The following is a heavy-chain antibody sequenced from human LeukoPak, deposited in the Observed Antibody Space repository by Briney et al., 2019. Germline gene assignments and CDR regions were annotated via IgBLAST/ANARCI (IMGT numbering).Heavy chain of an antibody. J-gene: IGHJ3*02. D-gene: IGHD1-26*01. Sequence: SVKVSCKASGGTFSSYAISWVRQAPGQGLEWMGGIIPIFDTANYAQKFQGRVTITADESTSTAYMELSSLRSEDTAVYYCARDPPSWRELGREAFDIWGQGTMVTVSS. CDR1: GGTFSSYA. CDR3: ARDPPSWRELGREAFDI. CDR2: IIPIFDTA. V-gene: IGHV1-69*01.